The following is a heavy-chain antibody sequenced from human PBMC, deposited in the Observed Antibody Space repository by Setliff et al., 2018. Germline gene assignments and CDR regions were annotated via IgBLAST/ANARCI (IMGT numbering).Heavy chain of an antibody. CDR3: IDGRNRAWGVY. V-gene: IGHV3-7*01. CDR1: GFTFSNSW. J-gene: IGHJ4*02. D-gene: IGHD7-27*01. CDR2: IKQDGSEK. Sequence: GGSLRLSCAASGFTFSNSWMNWVRRAPGKGLEWVAIIKQDGSEKYYVDSVKGRFTISRDNAKNSLYLQMDSLRVEDTAVYYCIDGRNRAWGVYWGQGTLVTVSS.